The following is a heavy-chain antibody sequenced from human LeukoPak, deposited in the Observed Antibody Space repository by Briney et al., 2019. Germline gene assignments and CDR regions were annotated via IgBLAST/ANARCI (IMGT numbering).Heavy chain of an antibody. CDR1: GYTFTSYY. CDR3: ARGYCSSTSCFYPYYYYMDV. CDR2: INPSGGST. V-gene: IGHV1-46*01. D-gene: IGHD2-2*01. Sequence: ASVTVSCKASGYTFTSYYMHWVRQAPGQGLEWMGIINPSGGSTSYAQKFQGRVTMTRDTSTSTVYMELSSLRSEDTAVYYRARGYCSSTSCFYPYYYYMDVWGKGTTVTVSS. J-gene: IGHJ6*03.